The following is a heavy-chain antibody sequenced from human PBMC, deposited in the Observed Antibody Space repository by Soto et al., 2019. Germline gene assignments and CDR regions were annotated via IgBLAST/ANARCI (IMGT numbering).Heavy chain of an antibody. V-gene: IGHV3-30-3*01. Sequence: GGSLRLSCAASGFTFSSYAMHWVRQAPGKGLEWVAVISYDGSNKYYADSVKGRFTISRDNSKNTLDLQMNSLRAEDTAVYYWARDGADTAMVSPSGDWGQ. CDR2: ISYDGSNK. CDR1: GFTFSSYA. CDR3: ARDGADTAMVSPSGD. J-gene: IGHJ1*01. D-gene: IGHD5-18*01.